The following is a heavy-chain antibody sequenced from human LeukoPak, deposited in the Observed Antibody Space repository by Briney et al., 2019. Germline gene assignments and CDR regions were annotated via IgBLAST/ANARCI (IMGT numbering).Heavy chain of an antibody. CDR1: GYTFTSYG. J-gene: IGHJ4*02. Sequence: ASVKVSCKASGYTFTSYGISWERQAPGQGLEWMGWISAYNGNTNYAQKLQGRVTMTTDTSTSTAYMELRSLRSDDTAVYYCARDLYGDYAGDYWGQGTLVTVSS. CDR3: ARDLYGDYAGDY. V-gene: IGHV1-18*01. D-gene: IGHD4-17*01. CDR2: ISAYNGNT.